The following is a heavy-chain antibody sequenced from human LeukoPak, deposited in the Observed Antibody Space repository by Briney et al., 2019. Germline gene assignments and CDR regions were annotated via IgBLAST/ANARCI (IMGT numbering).Heavy chain of an antibody. J-gene: IGHJ5*02. Sequence: SETLSLTCAVSDGSISSSNWWSWVRQPPGKGLEWIGEIYHSGSTNYNPSLKSRVTISVDKSKNQFSLKLSSVTAADTAVYYCASGTGTHNWFDPWGQGTLVTVSS. CDR2: IYHSGST. CDR1: DGSISSSNW. D-gene: IGHD1-1*01. V-gene: IGHV4-4*02. CDR3: ASGTGTHNWFDP.